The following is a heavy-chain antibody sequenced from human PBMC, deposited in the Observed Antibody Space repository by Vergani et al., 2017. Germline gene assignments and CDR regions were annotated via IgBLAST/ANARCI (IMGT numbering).Heavy chain of an antibody. J-gene: IGHJ5*02. Sequence: QVQLQESGPGLVKPSETLSLTCTVSGGSISSYYWSWIRQPPGKGLEWIGYIYYSGSTNYNPSLKSRVTISVDTSKNHFSLKLSSVTAADTAVYYCARSTLHDYGDYEVWFDPWGQGTLVTVSS. CDR2: IYYSGST. CDR3: ARSTLHDYGDYEVWFDP. V-gene: IGHV4-59*01. D-gene: IGHD4-17*01. CDR1: GGSISSYY.